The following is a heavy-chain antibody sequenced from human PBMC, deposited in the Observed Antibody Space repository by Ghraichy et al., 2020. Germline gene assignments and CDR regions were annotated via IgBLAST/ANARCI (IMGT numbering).Heavy chain of an antibody. CDR2: IFSNDEK. J-gene: IGHJ4*02. CDR1: GFSLSNARMG. Sequence: SGPTLVKPTETLTLTCTVSGFSLSNARMGVSWIRQPPGKALEWLAHIFSNDEKSYSTSLKSRVTISKDTSKSQVVLTMTNMDPVDTATYYYARIGGGWDGYNFDYWGQGTLVTVSS. D-gene: IGHD5-24*01. CDR3: ARIGGGWDGYNFDY. V-gene: IGHV2-26*01.